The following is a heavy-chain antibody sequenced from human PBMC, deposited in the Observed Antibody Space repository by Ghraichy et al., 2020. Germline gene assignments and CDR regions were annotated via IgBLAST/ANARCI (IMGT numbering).Heavy chain of an antibody. CDR1: GYTFTGYY. Sequence: ASVKVSCKASGYTFTGYYMHWVRQAPGQGLEWMGWINPNSGGTNYAQKFQGRVTMTRDTSISTAYMELSRLRSDDTAVYYCARVGGYSYGPWAFDIWGQGTMVTVSS. J-gene: IGHJ3*02. D-gene: IGHD5-18*01. CDR2: INPNSGGT. V-gene: IGHV1-2*02. CDR3: ARVGGYSYGPWAFDI.